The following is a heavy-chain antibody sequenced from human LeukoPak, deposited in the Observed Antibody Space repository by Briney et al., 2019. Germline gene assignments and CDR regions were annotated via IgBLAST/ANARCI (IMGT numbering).Heavy chain of an antibody. D-gene: IGHD6-13*01. CDR1: GGSFSGYY. J-gene: IGHJ4*02. V-gene: IGHV4-34*01. CDR3: ARPYHPSSWRSRGDY. CDR2: INHSGST. Sequence: PSETLSLTCAVYGGSFSGYYWSWIRQPPGKGLEWIGEINHSGSTNYNPSLKSRVTISVDTSKNQFSLKLSSVTAADTAVYYCARPYHPSSWRSRGDYWGQETLVTVSS.